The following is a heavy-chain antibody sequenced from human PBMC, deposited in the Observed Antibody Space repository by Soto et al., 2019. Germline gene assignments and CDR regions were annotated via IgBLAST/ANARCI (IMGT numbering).Heavy chain of an antibody. V-gene: IGHV3-21*06. CDR1: GFSFSSYT. CDR2: ITNRGTHT. CDR3: TRAHEVAWFDS. Sequence: LRLSCTASGFSFSSYTMNWVRQAPGKGLQWVASITNRGTHTYSADSVKGRFTISRDNDKNSLYLQMNNLRAEDTATYYCTRAHEVAWFDSWGLGTLVTVSS. J-gene: IGHJ5*01. D-gene: IGHD2-15*01.